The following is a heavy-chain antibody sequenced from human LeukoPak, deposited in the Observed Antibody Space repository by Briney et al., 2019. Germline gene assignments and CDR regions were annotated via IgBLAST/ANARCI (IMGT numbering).Heavy chain of an antibody. CDR1: GGSISSYY. CDR2: IYTSGST. V-gene: IGHV4-4*07. Sequence: SGTLSLTCTVSGGSISSYYWSWIRQPVGKGLEWIGRIYTSGSTNYNPSLKSRVTVSVDTSKHQFSLKLSSVTAADTAVYYCAREGSSGRYWYFDLWGRGTLVTVSS. D-gene: IGHD6-19*01. J-gene: IGHJ2*01. CDR3: AREGSSGRYWYFDL.